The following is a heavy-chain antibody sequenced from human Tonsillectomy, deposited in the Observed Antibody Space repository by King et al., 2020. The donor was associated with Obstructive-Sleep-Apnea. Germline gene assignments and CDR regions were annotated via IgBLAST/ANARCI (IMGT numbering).Heavy chain of an antibody. CDR2: IDPSDSYT. CDR1: GYSFTSYW. V-gene: IGHV5-10-1*01. CDR3: ARQRGRFWSGYYYYGMDV. D-gene: IGHD3-3*01. Sequence: VQLVQSGAEVKKPGESLRISCKGSGYSFTSYWISWVRQMPGKGLEWMGRIDPSDSYTNYSPSFQGHVTISADKSISTAYLQWSSLKAADTAMYYCARQRGRFWSGYYYYGMDVWGQGTTVTVSS. J-gene: IGHJ6*02.